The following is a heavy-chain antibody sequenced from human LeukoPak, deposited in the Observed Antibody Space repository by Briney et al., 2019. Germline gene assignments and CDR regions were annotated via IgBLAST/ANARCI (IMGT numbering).Heavy chain of an antibody. CDR1: GFPFSSYW. Sequence: GGSLRLSCAASGFPFSSYWMHWVRHAPGKGLVWVSRIKSDGSTTTYADSVKGRFTISRDNAKNTLYLQMSSLRAEDTAMYYCARDDLYYDTGDYYYASYFQHWGQGTLVTVSS. V-gene: IGHV3-74*01. CDR2: IKSDGSTT. J-gene: IGHJ1*01. CDR3: ARDDLYYDTGDYYYASYFQH. D-gene: IGHD3-22*01.